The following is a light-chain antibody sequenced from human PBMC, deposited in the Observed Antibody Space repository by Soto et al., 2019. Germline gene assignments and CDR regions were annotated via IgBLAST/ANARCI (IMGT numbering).Light chain of an antibody. CDR3: QQRSNGPPLT. V-gene: IGKV3-11*01. CDR1: QSISVY. CDR2: DAS. Sequence: EIVLTQSPATLSLSPGERATLSCRASQSISVYLAWYQQKPGQAPRLLIYDASSRATGIPARFSGSGSGTDFTLTISSLEPEDFAVYYCQQRSNGPPLTFGGGTKVDIK. J-gene: IGKJ4*01.